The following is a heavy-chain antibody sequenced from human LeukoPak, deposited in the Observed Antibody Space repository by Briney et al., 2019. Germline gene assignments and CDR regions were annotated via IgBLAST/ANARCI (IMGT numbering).Heavy chain of an antibody. D-gene: IGHD5-18*01. CDR2: IYHSGST. J-gene: IGHJ5*02. Sequence: PSETLSLTCAVSGDSITSGYYWAWIRQPPGKGLEWIGSIYHSGSTYLNPSLRSRVTISLNTSKNHFSLILSSMTAADTAVYYCARTSSVDTALVGVHWFDPWGQGTLVSAFS. V-gene: IGHV4-38-2*01. CDR3: ARTSSVDTALVGVHWFDP. CDR1: GDSITSGYY.